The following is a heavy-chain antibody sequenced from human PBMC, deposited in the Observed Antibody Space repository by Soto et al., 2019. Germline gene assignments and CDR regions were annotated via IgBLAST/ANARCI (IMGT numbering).Heavy chain of an antibody. CDR1: GGTFSSYA. D-gene: IGHD1-7*01. V-gene: IGHV1-69*13. CDR3: ARVNNNWNSDNDAFDI. CDR2: IIPIFGTA. Sequence: ASVKVSCKASGGTFSSYAISWVRQAPGQGLEWMGGIIPIFGTANYAQKFQGRVTITADESTSTAYMELSSLRSEDTAVYYCARVNNNWNSDNDAFDIWGQGTMVTVAS. J-gene: IGHJ3*02.